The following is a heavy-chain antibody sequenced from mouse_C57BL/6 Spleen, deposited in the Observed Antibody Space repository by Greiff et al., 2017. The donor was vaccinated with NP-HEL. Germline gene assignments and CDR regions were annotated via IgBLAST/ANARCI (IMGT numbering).Heavy chain of an antibody. Sequence: DVMLVESGGGLVKPGGSLKLSCAASGFTFSDYGMHWVRQAPEKGLEWVAYISSGSSTIYYADTLKGRFTISRDNAKNTQFLQMTSLRSEDTAMYYCARNYCGSSYGYFDVWGTGTTVTVSS. CDR2: ISSGSSTI. J-gene: IGHJ1*03. CDR1: GFTFSDYG. CDR3: ARNYCGSSYGYFDV. D-gene: IGHD1-1*01. V-gene: IGHV5-17*01.